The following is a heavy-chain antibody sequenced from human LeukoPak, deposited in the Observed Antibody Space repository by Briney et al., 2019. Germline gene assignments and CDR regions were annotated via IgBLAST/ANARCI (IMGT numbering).Heavy chain of an antibody. J-gene: IGHJ4*02. V-gene: IGHV1-8*01. D-gene: IGHD3-3*01. Sequence: AASVKVSCKASGYTFTSYDINWVRQATGQGLEWMGWMNPNSGNTGYAQKFQGRVTMTRNTSISTAYMELSSLRSEDTAVYYWARGGAFWSGYYYFDYWGQGTLVTVSS. CDR2: MNPNSGNT. CDR1: GYTFTSYD. CDR3: ARGGAFWSGYYYFDY.